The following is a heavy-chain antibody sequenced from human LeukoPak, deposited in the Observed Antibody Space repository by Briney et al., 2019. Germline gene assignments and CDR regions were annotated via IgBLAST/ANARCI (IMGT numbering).Heavy chain of an antibody. CDR1: GYTLTELS. CDR2: FDPEDGET. CDR3: ATAAAGTWVSFNWFDP. J-gene: IGHJ5*02. D-gene: IGHD6-13*01. Sequence: GASVKVSCKVSGYTLTELSKHWVRQAPGKGLEWMGGFDPEDGETIYAQKFQGRVTMTEDTSTDTAYMELSSLRSEDTAVYYCATAAAGTWVSFNWFDPWGQGTLVTVSS. V-gene: IGHV1-24*01.